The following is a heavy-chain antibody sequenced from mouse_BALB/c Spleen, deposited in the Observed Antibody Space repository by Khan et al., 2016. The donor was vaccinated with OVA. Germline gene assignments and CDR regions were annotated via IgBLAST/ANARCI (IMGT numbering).Heavy chain of an antibody. V-gene: IGHV2-5*01. D-gene: IGHD2-14*01. J-gene: IGHJ3*01. CDR3: AKGDYGYGKIAY. Sequence: QVQLKESGPGLVQPSQSLSITCTVSGFSLSNYGVYWVRQSPGKGLEWLGVIWRGGNTNYNAAFMSRLSITKDNSKSQVFFKMYSLQADDTAIYYCAKGDYGYGKIAYWGQGTLVTVSA. CDR2: IWRGGNT. CDR1: GFSLSNYG.